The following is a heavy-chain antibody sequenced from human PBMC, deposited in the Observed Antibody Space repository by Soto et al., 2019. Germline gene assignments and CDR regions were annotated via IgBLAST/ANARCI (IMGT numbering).Heavy chain of an antibody. CDR2: INPNSGGT. V-gene: IGHV1-2*04. J-gene: IGHJ5*02. D-gene: IGHD6-6*01. Sequence: ASVKVSCKASGYTFTGYYMHWVRQAPGQGLEWMGWINPNSGGTNYAQKFQGWVTMTRDTSISTAHMELSRLRSDDTAVYYCERDPVKSSSSLTRFDPWGQGTLVTVSS. CDR1: GYTFTGYY. CDR3: ERDPVKSSSSLTRFDP.